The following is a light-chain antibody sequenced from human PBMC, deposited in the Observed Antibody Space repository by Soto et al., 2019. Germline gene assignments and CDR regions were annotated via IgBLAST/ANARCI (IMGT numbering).Light chain of an antibody. CDR2: EVT. V-gene: IGLV2-8*01. Sequence: QSALTQPPSASGSPGQSVTISCTGTSSDVGGYNYVSWYQQHPGKAPKLMIYEVTKRPSGVPDRFSGSKSGNTASLTVSVLQAEDEADYYCCSYAGSNNLMFGGGTQLTVL. CDR3: CSYAGSNNLM. CDR1: SSDVGGYNY. J-gene: IGLJ3*02.